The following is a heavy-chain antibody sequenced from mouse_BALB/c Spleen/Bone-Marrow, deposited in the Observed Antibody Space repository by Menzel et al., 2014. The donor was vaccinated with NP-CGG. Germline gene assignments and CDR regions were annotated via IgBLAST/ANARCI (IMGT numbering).Heavy chain of an antibody. D-gene: IGHD4-1*01. J-gene: IGHJ1*01. CDR3: ARWGKLGRGYFDV. V-gene: IGHV14-3*02. CDR1: GFNIKDTY. Sequence: VQLKQSRAELVKPGASVKLSCTASGFNIKDTYMHWVKQRPEQGLEWIGRIDPANGNTKYDPKFQGKATITADTSSNTAYLQLSSLTSEDTAVYYCARWGKLGRGYFDVWGAGTTVTVSS. CDR2: IDPANGNT.